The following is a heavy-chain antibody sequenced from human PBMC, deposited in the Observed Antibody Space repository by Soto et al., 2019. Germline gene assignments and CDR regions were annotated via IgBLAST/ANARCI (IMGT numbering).Heavy chain of an antibody. J-gene: IGHJ6*02. Sequence: PSETLSLTCTVSGGSISSDSYYWGWIRQSPEKGLEWIASISYSGSTYYNPTLKSRVTISVDTSKNQFSLKLSSVTAADTAVYYCARVSGSYCYGMDVWGQGTTVTVSS. V-gene: IGHV4-39*07. CDR3: ARVSGSYCYGMDV. CDR1: GGSISSDSYY. CDR2: ISYSGST. D-gene: IGHD1-26*01.